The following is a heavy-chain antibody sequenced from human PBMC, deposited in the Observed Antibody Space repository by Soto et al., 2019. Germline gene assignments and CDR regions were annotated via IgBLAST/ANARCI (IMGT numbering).Heavy chain of an antibody. Sequence: EVQLLESGGGLVQPGGSLRLSCAASGFTFSSYAMSWVRQAPGKGLEWVSAISGSGGSTYYADSVKGRFTISRDNSKNTLYLQMNSLRAEDTAVYYCARRVLRFLAWLSYDAFDIWGQGTMVTVSS. CDR2: ISGSGGST. CDR3: ARRVLRFLAWLSYDAFDI. J-gene: IGHJ3*02. V-gene: IGHV3-23*01. D-gene: IGHD3-3*01. CDR1: GFTFSSYA.